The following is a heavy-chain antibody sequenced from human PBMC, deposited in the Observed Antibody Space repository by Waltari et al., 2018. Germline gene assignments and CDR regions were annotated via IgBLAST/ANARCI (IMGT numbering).Heavy chain of an antibody. CDR2: VDPEDGET. V-gene: IGHV1-69-2*01. Sequence: EVQLVQSGAEVKKPGATVKLSCKASGSTFTDYYMPWVHQAPGKGREWMGRVDPEDGETIYAEKFQGRVTITADTSTDTAYMELSSLRSEDTAVYYCATDGRGYSGYDLFDYWGQGTLVTVSS. CDR1: GSTFTDYY. J-gene: IGHJ4*02. D-gene: IGHD5-12*01. CDR3: ATDGRGYSGYDLFDY.